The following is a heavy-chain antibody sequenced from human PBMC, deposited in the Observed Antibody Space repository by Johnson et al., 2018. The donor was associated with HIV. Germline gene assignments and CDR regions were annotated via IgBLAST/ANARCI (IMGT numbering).Heavy chain of an antibody. D-gene: IGHD6-13*01. J-gene: IGHJ3*01. CDR3: ARSSTWQLVPGFDL. Sequence: QVQLVESGGGVVQPGRSLRLSCAASGFMFSSYDMHWVRQAPGKGLEWVAILSSDFRHEDYGDSVKGRFSISRDNPNNTLFLQMNRLTSEDTAVYYCARSSTWQLVPGFDLWGRGTMLTVSS. CDR1: GFMFSSYD. V-gene: IGHV3-30*03. CDR2: LSSDFRHE.